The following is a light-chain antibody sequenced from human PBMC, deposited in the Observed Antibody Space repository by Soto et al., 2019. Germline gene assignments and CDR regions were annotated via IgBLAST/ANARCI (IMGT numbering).Light chain of an antibody. CDR1: QSIGNL. V-gene: IGKV1-39*01. CDR3: PQTYSVPPT. J-gene: IGKJ3*01. Sequence: EMEMTLSPSCLSTSVGNIFTITCRASQSIGNLLNWYQQKPGKPPKLLIYAASSLQNGVPSGFSGSGSGIDFTLTICSLQPEDFPTYYCPQTYSVPPTFGPGTKVDIK. CDR2: AAS.